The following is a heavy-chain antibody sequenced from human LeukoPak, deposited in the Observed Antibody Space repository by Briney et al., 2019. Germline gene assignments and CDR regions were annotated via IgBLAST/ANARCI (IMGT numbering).Heavy chain of an antibody. J-gene: IGHJ4*02. CDR2: ISGSGGST. D-gene: IGHD3-10*01. Sequence: GGSLRLSCAASGFTFSSYAMSWVRQAPGKGLEWVSAISGSGGSTYYADSVKGRFTISRDNSKNTLYLQMNSLRAEDTAVYYCAEGGIGELLQPFDYWGQGTLVTVSS. V-gene: IGHV3-23*01. CDR3: AEGGIGELLQPFDY. CDR1: GFTFSSYA.